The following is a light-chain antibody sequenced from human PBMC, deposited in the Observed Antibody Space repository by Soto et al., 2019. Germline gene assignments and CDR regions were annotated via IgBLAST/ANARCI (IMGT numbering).Light chain of an antibody. V-gene: IGKV3-11*01. J-gene: IGKJ4*01. CDR1: QSVSSY. Sequence: EIVLTQSPATLSLSPGERATLSCRASQSVSSYLAWYQQKPGQAPRLLIYDASNRATGIPARFSGSWSGTDLALTISRLGPEDVAVYYCQQGSNWLTFGGGTKVEIK. CDR3: QQGSNWLT. CDR2: DAS.